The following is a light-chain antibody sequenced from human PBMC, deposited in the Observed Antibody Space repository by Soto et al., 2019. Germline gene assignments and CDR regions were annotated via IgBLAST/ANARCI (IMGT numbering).Light chain of an antibody. V-gene: IGLV2-8*01. CDR2: EVS. J-gene: IGLJ2*01. Sequence: QSVLTQPPSASGSPGQSVTISCIGTSSDVGGYNYVSWYQQHPGKAPKLMIYEVSKRPSGVPDRFSGSKSGNTASLTVSGLQAEDEADYYCSSYAASNNLGGFRGGTKLTVL. CDR3: SSYAASNNLGG. CDR1: SSDVGGYNY.